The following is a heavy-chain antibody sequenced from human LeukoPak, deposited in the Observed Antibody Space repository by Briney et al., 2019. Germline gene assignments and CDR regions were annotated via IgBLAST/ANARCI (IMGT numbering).Heavy chain of an antibody. J-gene: IGHJ6*02. CDR3: ARDNPHSSGWYTGYYYGMDV. Sequence: SETLSLTCTVSGGSISSYYWSWIRQPPGKGLEWIGYIYYSGSTNYNPSLKSRVTISVDTSKNQFSLKLSSVTAADTAVYYRARDNPHSSGWYTGYYYGMDVWGQGTTVTVSS. V-gene: IGHV4-59*01. CDR1: GGSISSYY. D-gene: IGHD6-19*01. CDR2: IYYSGST.